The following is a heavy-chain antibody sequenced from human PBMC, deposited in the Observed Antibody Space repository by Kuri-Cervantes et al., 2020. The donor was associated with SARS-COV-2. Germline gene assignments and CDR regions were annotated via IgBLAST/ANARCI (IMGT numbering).Heavy chain of an antibody. Sequence: GSLRLSCTVSGGSISGSSYYWGWIRRPPGKGLEWIGEINHSGSTNYNPSLKSRVTISVDTSKNQFSLKLSSVTAADTAVYYCARQGDGGFRAVAGTTEWGYWGQGTLVTVSS. J-gene: IGHJ4*02. V-gene: IGHV4-39*01. CDR3: ARQGDGGFRAVAGTTEWGY. CDR2: INHSGST. CDR1: GGSISGSSYY. D-gene: IGHD6-19*01.